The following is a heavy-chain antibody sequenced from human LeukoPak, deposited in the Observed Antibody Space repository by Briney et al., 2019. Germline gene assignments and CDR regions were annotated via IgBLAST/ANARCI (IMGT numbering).Heavy chain of an antibody. V-gene: IGHV4-34*01. CDR1: GGSFSGYY. CDR3: ASVRLRSDYHRYYYGMDV. CDR2: INHSGST. J-gene: IGHJ6*02. Sequence: SETLSLTCAVYGGSFSGYYWSWIRQPPGKGLEWIGEINHSGSTNYNPSLKSRVTISVDTSKNQFSLKLSSVTAADTAVYYCASVRLRSDYHRYYYGMDVWGQGTTVTVSS. D-gene: IGHD4-17*01.